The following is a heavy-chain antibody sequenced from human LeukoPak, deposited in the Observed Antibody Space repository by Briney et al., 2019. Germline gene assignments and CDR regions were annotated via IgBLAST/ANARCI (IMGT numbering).Heavy chain of an antibody. CDR3: ARADYDSSGYPGEY. J-gene: IGHJ4*02. D-gene: IGHD3-22*01. V-gene: IGHV4-38-2*02. CDR1: GYSISTGYY. Sequence: PETLSLTCIVSGYSISTGYYWGWIRQPPGKGLEWIGSINHSGRTYYNPSLKSRVTISVDTSKNQFSLKLSSVTAADTAVYYCARADYDSSGYPGEYWGQGILVTVSS. CDR2: INHSGRT.